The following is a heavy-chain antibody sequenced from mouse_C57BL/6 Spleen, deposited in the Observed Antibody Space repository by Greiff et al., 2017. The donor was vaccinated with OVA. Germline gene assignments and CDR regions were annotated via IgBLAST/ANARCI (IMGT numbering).Heavy chain of an antibody. J-gene: IGHJ1*03. CDR2: IHPNSGST. D-gene: IGHD1-1*01. V-gene: IGHV1-64*01. CDR3: ARPAVVAKARWYFDV. CDR1: GYTFTSYW. Sequence: QVQLQQPGAELVKPGASVKLSCKASGYTFTSYWMHWVKQRPGQGLEWIGMIHPNSGSTNYNEKFKSKVTLTVDKSSSTAYMQLSSLTSEDSAVYYCARPAVVAKARWYFDVWGTGTTVTVSS.